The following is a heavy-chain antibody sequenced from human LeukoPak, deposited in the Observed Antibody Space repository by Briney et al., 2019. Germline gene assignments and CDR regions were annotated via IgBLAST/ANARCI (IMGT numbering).Heavy chain of an antibody. V-gene: IGHV3-21*01. CDR1: GFTFSSYS. CDR2: ISSSGSYI. CDR3: ARDPINYYGSGSYDY. D-gene: IGHD3-10*01. J-gene: IGHJ4*02. Sequence: GGSLRLSCAASGFTFSSYSMNWVRQAPGKGLEWVSSISSSGSYIYYADSVKGRFTISRDNAKNSLYLQMNSLRAEDTAVYYCARDPINYYGSGSYDYWGQGTLVTVSS.